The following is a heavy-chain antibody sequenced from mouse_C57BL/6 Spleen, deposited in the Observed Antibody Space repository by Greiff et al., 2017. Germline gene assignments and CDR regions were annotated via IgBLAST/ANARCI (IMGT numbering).Heavy chain of an antibody. CDR1: GFTFSDYY. CDR2: ISNGGGST. V-gene: IGHV5-12*01. CDR3: ARDDYGWFAY. J-gene: IGHJ3*01. D-gene: IGHD2-4*01. Sequence: EVMLVESGGGLVQPGGSLKLSCAASGFTFSDYYMYWVRQTPEKRLEWVAYISNGGGSTYYPDTVKGRFTISRDNAKNTLYLQMSRLKSEDTAMYYCARDDYGWFAYWGQGTLVTVSA.